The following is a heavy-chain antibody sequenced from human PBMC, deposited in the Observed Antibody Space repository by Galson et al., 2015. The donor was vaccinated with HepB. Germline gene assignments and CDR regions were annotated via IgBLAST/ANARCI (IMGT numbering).Heavy chain of an antibody. CDR2: INPNSGDT. J-gene: IGHJ4*02. CDR1: GYLFSMYY. Sequence: SVKVSCKASGYLFSMYYIHWVRQVPGQGPAWLGRINPNSGDTNSAQEFKDRVTLTRDTSISTAYMDLSRLTAGDTALYYCARGGKLRSIKEIYHFDSWGQGTLVTVSS. V-gene: IGHV1-2*06. D-gene: IGHD5-12*01. CDR3: ARGGKLRSIKEIYHFDS.